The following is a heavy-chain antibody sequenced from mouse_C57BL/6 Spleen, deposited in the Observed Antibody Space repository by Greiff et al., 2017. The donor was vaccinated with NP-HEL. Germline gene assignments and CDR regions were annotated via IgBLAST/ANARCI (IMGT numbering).Heavy chain of an antibody. D-gene: IGHD2-3*01. Sequence: QVQLQQSGAELAKPGASVKLSCKASGYTFTSYWMHWVKQRPGQGLEWIGYINPSSGYTKYNQKFKDKATLTVDKSSSTAYMQLSSLTYEDSAVYYCARDGYYSVDGYFDVWGTGTTVTVSS. CDR3: ARDGYYSVDGYFDV. V-gene: IGHV1-7*01. CDR2: INPSSGYT. CDR1: GYTFTSYW. J-gene: IGHJ1*03.